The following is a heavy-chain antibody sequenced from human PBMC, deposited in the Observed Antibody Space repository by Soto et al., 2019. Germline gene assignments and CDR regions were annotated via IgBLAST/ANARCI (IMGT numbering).Heavy chain of an antibody. V-gene: IGHV3-74*01. D-gene: IGHD3-10*01. J-gene: IGHJ4*02. CDR1: GFTFSSYR. Sequence: SLRLSCAASGFTFSSYRMHWVRQAPGKGLIWVSRVSADGSSTDYADSVKGRFTISRDNAKNTLYLQMNSLRAEDTAVYYCARTNYHFEYWGQGTLVTVSS. CDR3: ARTNYHFEY. CDR2: VSADGSST.